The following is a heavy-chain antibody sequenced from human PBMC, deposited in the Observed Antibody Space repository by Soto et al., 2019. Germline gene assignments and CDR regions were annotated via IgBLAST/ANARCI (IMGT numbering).Heavy chain of an antibody. CDR2: ISAYNGNT. CDR1: GYTFTSYG. Sequence: ASVKVSCKASGYTFTSYGISWVRQAPGQGLEWMGWISAYNGNTNYAQKLQGRVTMTTDTSTSTAYMELRSLRSDDTAVYYCARDSITMVRGVNDDSYYYGMDVWGQGTTVTVSS. V-gene: IGHV1-18*01. CDR3: ARDSITMVRGVNDDSYYYGMDV. D-gene: IGHD3-10*01. J-gene: IGHJ6*02.